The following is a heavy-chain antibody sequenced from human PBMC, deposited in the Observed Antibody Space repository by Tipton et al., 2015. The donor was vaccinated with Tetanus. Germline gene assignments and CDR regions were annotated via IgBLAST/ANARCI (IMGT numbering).Heavy chain of an antibody. V-gene: IGHV4-34*01. CDR1: GGSISSYY. J-gene: IGHJ4*02. CDR2: ISHSGST. D-gene: IGHD1-14*01. Sequence: TLSLTCTVSGGSISSYYWSWIRQPAGKGLEWIGEISHSGSTNYNPSLKSRVIISIDTSKNQFSLKLSSVTAADTAVYYCAKITVAHTNEFDYWGQGTLVTVSS. CDR3: AKITVAHTNEFDY.